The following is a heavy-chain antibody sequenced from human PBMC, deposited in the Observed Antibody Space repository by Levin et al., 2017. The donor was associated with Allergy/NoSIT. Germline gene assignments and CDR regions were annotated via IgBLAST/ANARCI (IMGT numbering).Heavy chain of an antibody. CDR3: ARTYYYGSGTSLDY. CDR1: GFTFSSYG. D-gene: IGHD3-10*01. CDR2: IWYDGSNK. Sequence: SCAASGFTFSSYGMHWVRQAPGKGLEWVAVIWYDGSNKYYADSVKGRFTISRDNSKNTLYLQMNSLRAEDTAVYYCARTYYYGSGTSLDYWGQGTLVTVSS. J-gene: IGHJ4*02. V-gene: IGHV3-33*01.